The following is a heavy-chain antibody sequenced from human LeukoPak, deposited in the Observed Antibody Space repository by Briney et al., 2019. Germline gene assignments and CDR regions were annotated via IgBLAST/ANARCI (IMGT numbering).Heavy chain of an antibody. J-gene: IGHJ3*02. Sequence: ASVKVSCKASGYTFTGYYMHWVRQAPGQGLEWMGIINPSGGSTSYAQKFQGRVTMTRDTSTSTVYMELSSLRSEDTAVYYCAKAMNIWFGELLQPDAFDIWGQGTMVTVSS. CDR2: INPSGGST. V-gene: IGHV1-46*01. CDR1: GYTFTGYY. CDR3: AKAMNIWFGELLQPDAFDI. D-gene: IGHD3-10*01.